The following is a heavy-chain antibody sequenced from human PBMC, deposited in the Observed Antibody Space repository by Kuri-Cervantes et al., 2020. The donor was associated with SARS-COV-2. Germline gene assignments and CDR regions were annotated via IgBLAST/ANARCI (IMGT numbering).Heavy chain of an antibody. CDR1: GYTFTSYG. Sequence: GESLKISCKASGYTFTSYGISWVRQAPGQGLEWMGWISAYNGNTNYAQKLQGGVTMTTDTSTSTAYMELRSLRSDDTAVYYCARDGLYYYDSSGYLWDYWGQGTLVTVSS. D-gene: IGHD3-22*01. CDR2: ISAYNGNT. J-gene: IGHJ4*02. V-gene: IGHV1-18*04. CDR3: ARDGLYYYDSSGYLWDY.